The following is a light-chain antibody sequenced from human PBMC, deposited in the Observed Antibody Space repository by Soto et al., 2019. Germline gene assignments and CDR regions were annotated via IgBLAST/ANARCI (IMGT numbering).Light chain of an antibody. CDR1: SSDVGGYNY. J-gene: IGLJ2*01. V-gene: IGLV2-8*01. Sequence: QSALTQPPSASGSPGQAVTISCTGTSSDVGGYNYFSWYQQHPGKAPKLMIYEVSKRPSGVPDRFSGSKSGNTASLTVSGLQAQDEAYYYCSSYAGSNNLVFGGGTKVTVL. CDR2: EVS. CDR3: SSYAGSNNLV.